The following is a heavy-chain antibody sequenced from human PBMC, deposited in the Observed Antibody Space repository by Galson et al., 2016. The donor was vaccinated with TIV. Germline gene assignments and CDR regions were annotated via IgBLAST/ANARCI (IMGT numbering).Heavy chain of an antibody. Sequence: SVKVSCKASGFTFITSGVHWVRQARGQRLEWIGWIVTGSGDTNYAQSFQQRVTITRDMSTSTAYMELRSLGSEDTAVYYCAKTIDVSGVLINYFYYGMDVWGHGTTVTVSS. CDR1: GFTFITSG. CDR3: AKTIDVSGVLINYFYYGMDV. CDR2: IVTGSGDT. D-gene: IGHD3-3*01. J-gene: IGHJ6*02. V-gene: IGHV1-58*01.